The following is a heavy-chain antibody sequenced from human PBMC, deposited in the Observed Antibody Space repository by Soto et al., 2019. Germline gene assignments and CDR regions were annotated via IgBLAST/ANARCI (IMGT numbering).Heavy chain of an antibody. V-gene: IGHV4-39*01. J-gene: IGHJ4*02. Sequence: QLQLQESGPGLVESWETLSLTCTVSSGSISITNVFWGWVRQPPGKGLEWIGNVDYSGSISFSPSLASRVTFSVGTSKNQFSLNLYSATAADTAVYYCARITGHHFDYWGQGTLVTVSS. D-gene: IGHD3-16*01. CDR1: SGSISITNVF. CDR3: ARITGHHFDY. CDR2: VDYSGSI.